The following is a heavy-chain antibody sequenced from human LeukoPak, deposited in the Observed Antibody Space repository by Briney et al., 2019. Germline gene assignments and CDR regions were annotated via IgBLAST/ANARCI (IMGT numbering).Heavy chain of an antibody. D-gene: IGHD4-17*01. J-gene: IGHJ4*02. CDR2: ISGSGGST. V-gene: IGHV3-23*01. Sequence: GGSLRLSCAASGFTFSSYGMHWVRQAPGKGLEWVSAISGSGGSTYYADSVKGRFTISRDNSKNTLYLQMNSLRAEDTAVYYCAKDNGDYLDYWGQGTLVTVSS. CDR3: AKDNGDYLDY. CDR1: GFTFSSYG.